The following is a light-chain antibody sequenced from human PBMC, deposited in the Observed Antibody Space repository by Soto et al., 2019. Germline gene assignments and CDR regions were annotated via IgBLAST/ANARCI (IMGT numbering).Light chain of an antibody. CDR1: SGSVSTTYY. Sequence: QTVVTQEPSFSVSPGGTVTLTCGLSSGSVSTTYYPSWYQQTPGQAPRTLIYSTNTRSSGVPDRFSGSILGNKAALTITGAQPDDESDYYCVLYMGSGISVFGGGTTLTVL. CDR2: STN. V-gene: IGLV8-61*01. J-gene: IGLJ3*02. CDR3: VLYMGSGISV.